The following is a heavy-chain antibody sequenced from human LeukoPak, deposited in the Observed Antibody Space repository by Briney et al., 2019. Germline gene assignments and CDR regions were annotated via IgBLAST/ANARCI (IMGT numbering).Heavy chain of an antibody. CDR1: GGSISSGSYY. CDR3: ASGLRYFDLYY. CDR2: IYTSGST. V-gene: IGHV4-61*02. Sequence: PSETLSLTCTVSGGSISSGSYYWSWIRQPAGKGLEWIGRIYTSGSTNYNPSLKSRVTISVDTSKNQFSLKLSSVTAADTAVYYCASGLRYFDLYYWGQGTLVTVSS. D-gene: IGHD3-9*01. J-gene: IGHJ4*02.